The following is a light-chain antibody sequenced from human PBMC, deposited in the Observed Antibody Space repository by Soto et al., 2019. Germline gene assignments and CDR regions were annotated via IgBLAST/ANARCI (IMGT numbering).Light chain of an antibody. CDR1: SSDVGGYNY. CDR2: DVS. CDR3: SLYTSSSTL. V-gene: IGLV2-14*01. J-gene: IGLJ1*01. Sequence: QSALTQPASVSGSPGQSITISCTGTSSDVGGYNYVSWYQQHPGKAPKLMIYDVSNRPSGVSNRFSGSKSGNTASLTISGLQAEDEADYYCSLYTSSSTLFGTGTKVTGL.